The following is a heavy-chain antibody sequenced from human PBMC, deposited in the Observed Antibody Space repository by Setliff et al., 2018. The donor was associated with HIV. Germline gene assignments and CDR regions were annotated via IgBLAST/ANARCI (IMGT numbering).Heavy chain of an antibody. D-gene: IGHD5-12*01. Sequence: ASVKVSCKTSGYTFTNYGVSWVRQAPGQGLQWLGCINTYTGYTHYANDLQARVTMTTNTSTSTAYMYLRSLTSDDTAIYYCAATGSGGYVHWGQGTQVTSPQ. CDR1: GYTFTNYG. CDR3: AATGSGGYVH. V-gene: IGHV1-18*01. J-gene: IGHJ4*02. CDR2: INTYTGYT.